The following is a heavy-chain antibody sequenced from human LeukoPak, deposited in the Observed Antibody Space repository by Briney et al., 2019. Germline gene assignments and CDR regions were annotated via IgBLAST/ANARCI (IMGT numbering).Heavy chain of an antibody. J-gene: IGHJ6*04. D-gene: IGHD5-12*01. CDR3: ARSSIAVATIGYYYGMDV. Sequence: SVKVSCRASGGTFSSYAISWVRQAPGQGLEWMGGIIPIFGTANYAQKFQGRVTITADESTSTAYMELSSLRSEDTAVYYCARSSIAVATIGYYYGMDVWGKGTTVTVSS. V-gene: IGHV1-69*01. CDR1: GGTFSSYA. CDR2: IIPIFGTA.